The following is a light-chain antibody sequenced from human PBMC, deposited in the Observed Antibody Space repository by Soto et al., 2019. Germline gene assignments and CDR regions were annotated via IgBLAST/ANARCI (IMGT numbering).Light chain of an antibody. CDR1: QSVSSSY. CDR3: QQYGSSPPIT. V-gene: IGKV3-20*01. CDR2: GAS. Sequence: ELVVTQSPGTLSLSPGERATLSCRAGQSVSSSYLAWYQQKPGQAPRLLIYGASSRATGIPDRFSGSGSGTDFTLTISILEPEDFAVYYCQQYGSSPPITFGQGTRLEIK. J-gene: IGKJ5*01.